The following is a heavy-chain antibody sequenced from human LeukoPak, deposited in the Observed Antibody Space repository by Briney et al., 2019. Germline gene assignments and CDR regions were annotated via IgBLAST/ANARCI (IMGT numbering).Heavy chain of an antibody. Sequence: GRSLRLSCAASGITFRSYGMHWVRQAPGKGLEWVAVISYGGSHKYYADSVKGRFSIFRDNSKNTLYLQMNSLRADDTAVYYCAKGARGDTVTSIVGLNWFDPWGQGTLVTVSS. D-gene: IGHD4-17*01. CDR3: AKGARGDTVTSIVGLNWFDP. J-gene: IGHJ5*02. CDR1: GITFRSYG. CDR2: ISYGGSHK. V-gene: IGHV3-30*18.